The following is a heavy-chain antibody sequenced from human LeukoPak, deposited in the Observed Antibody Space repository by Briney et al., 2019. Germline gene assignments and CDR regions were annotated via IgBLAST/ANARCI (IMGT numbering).Heavy chain of an antibody. J-gene: IGHJ6*02. V-gene: IGHV4-59*08. CDR1: GGSMNDYY. CDR3: ARGYSSSYYGMDV. Sequence: SETLSLTCTVSGGSMNDYYWTWIRQPPGRGLEWIGYMYYSGSTNYNPSLKSRVTISVDTSKNQFSLKLSSVTAADTAVYYCARGYSSSYYGMDVWGQGTTVTVSS. D-gene: IGHD6-13*01. CDR2: MYYSGST.